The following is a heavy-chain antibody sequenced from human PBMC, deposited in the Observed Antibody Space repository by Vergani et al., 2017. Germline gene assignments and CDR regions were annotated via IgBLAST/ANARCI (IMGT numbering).Heavy chain of an antibody. J-gene: IGHJ4*02. D-gene: IGHD5-24*01. V-gene: IGHV3-21*01. CDR1: GFTFSSYS. Sequence: EVQLVESGGGLVKPGGSLRLSCAASGFTFSSYSMNWVRQAPGKGLEWVSSISSSSSYIYYADSVKGRFTISRDNAKNSLYLQMNSLRAEDTAVYYCARDPEEMATITTAPQDYWGQGTLVTVSS. CDR2: ISSSSSYI. CDR3: ARDPEEMATITTAPQDY.